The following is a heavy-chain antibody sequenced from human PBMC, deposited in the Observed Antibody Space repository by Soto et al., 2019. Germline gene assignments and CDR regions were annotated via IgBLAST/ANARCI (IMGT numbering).Heavy chain of an antibody. CDR2: ISYDGHHQ. V-gene: IGHV3-30-3*01. J-gene: IGHJ4*02. CDR3: SRGTYYPQSSGLHADY. D-gene: IGHD3-22*01. Sequence: LRLSCAVSGFTFNTFAMHWVRQAPGKGLEWVAVISYDGHHQFYLDNLRGRFTVSRDNSKNTLYLQMNSLRPEDTAVYYCSRGTYYPQSSGLHADYWGPGTVVTVSS. CDR1: GFTFNTFA.